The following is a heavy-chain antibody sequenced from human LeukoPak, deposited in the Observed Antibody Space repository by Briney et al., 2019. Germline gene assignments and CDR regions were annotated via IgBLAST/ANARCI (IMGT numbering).Heavy chain of an antibody. CDR1: GFTVSSNY. CDR2: IYSGGST. Sequence: GGSLRLSCAAPGFTVSSNYMSWVRQAPGKGLEWVSVIYSGGSTYYADSVKGRFTISRDNSKNTLYLQMNSLRAEDTAVYYCARARVVVKGSVFDYWGQGTLVTVSS. CDR3: ARARVVVKGSVFDY. V-gene: IGHV3-53*01. J-gene: IGHJ4*02. D-gene: IGHD2-21*01.